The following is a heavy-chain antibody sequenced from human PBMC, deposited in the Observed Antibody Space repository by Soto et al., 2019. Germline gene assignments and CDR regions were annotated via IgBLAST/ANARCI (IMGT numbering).Heavy chain of an antibody. J-gene: IGHJ2*01. CDR1: GFTFSSYG. V-gene: IGHV3-33*01. CDR2: IYYDGSFK. CDR3: ARGPPFGSSWRWYFDL. D-gene: IGHD3-16*01. Sequence: QVQLVESGGDLVQPGKSLGLSCVVSGFTFSSYGMHWVRQAPGKGLEWVAVIYYDGSFKYYGDSVEGRFTISRDNLKNTLYLQMNSLRVDDTAIYYCARGPPFGSSWRWYFDLWGRGTLVTVSS.